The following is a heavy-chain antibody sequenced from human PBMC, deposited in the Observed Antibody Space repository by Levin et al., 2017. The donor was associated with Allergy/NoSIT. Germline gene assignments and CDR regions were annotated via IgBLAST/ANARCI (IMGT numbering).Heavy chain of an antibody. J-gene: IGHJ4*02. CDR1: GGSISSYY. CDR2: IYYSGST. V-gene: IGHV4-59*01. D-gene: IGHD6-19*01. Sequence: SQTLSLTCTVSGGSISSYYWSWIRQPPGKGLEWIGYIYYSGSTNYNPSLKSRVTISVDTSKNQFSLKVSSVTAADTAVYYCARAYSSGWYLPYYFDYWGQGTLVTVSS. CDR3: ARAYSSGWYLPYYFDY.